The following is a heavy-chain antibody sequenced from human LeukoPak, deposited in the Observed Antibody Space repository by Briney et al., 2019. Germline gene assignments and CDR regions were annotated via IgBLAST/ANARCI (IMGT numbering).Heavy chain of an antibody. V-gene: IGHV3-66*01. CDR2: IYSGGST. Sequence: GGSLRLSCAASGFTISSNYMNWVRQAPGKGLEWVSVIYSGGSTYYADSVKGRFTISRDNSKNTLYLQMNSLRAEDTAVYYCASSDADDYGDYLDYWGQGTLVTVSS. CDR3: ASSDADDYGDYLDY. CDR1: GFTISSNY. J-gene: IGHJ4*02. D-gene: IGHD4-17*01.